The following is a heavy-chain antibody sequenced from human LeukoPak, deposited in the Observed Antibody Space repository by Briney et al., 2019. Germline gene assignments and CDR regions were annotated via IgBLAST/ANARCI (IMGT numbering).Heavy chain of an antibody. CDR1: GFTFSNAW. V-gene: IGHV3-15*01. J-gene: IGHJ6*03. D-gene: IGHD2-2*01. Sequence: GGSLRLSCAASGFTFSNAWMSWVRQAPGKGREWVGRIKSKTDGGTTDYAAPVKGRFTISRDDSKNTLYLQMNSLKTEDTAVYYCTTPPTAVVVPAATPDYYYYMDVWGKGTTVTVSS. CDR2: IKSKTDGGTT. CDR3: TTPPTAVVVPAATPDYYYYMDV.